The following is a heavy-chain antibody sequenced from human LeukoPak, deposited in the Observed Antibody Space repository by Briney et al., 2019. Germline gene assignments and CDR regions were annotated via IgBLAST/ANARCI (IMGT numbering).Heavy chain of an antibody. V-gene: IGHV3-23*01. CDR1: GFTLSSYA. D-gene: IGHD3-3*01. CDR3: AKIPQAAIFTVPNFDY. J-gene: IGHJ4*02. CDR2: ISDSGNT. Sequence: PGGSLRLSCAASGFTLSSYAMSWVRQAPGKGLEWVSAISDSGNTYHADSVKGRFTISRDNSKNTLFLQMNGLRAEDTAIYYCAKIPQAAIFTVPNFDYWGQGTLVTVSS.